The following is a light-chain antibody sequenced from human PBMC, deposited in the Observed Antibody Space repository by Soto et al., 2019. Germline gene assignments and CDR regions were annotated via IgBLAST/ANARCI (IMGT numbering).Light chain of an antibody. CDR1: SSDVGAYDF. Sequence: QSVLTQPASVSGSPGQSITISCTGTSSDVGAYDFVSWYQHYPGKAPKLVTFDVTHRPPGISDHFSGSKSANTASLTISGLQAEDEAFYYCSSYTTRSTLVFGGGTKVTVL. CDR2: DVT. V-gene: IGLV2-14*01. J-gene: IGLJ1*01. CDR3: SSYTTRSTLV.